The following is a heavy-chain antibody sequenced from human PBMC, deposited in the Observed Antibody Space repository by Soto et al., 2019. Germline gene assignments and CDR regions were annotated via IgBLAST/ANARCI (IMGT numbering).Heavy chain of an antibody. V-gene: IGHV3-23*01. D-gene: IGHD2-15*01. CDR3: ARNPKPPCSGGSCYPFDH. Sequence: GGSLRLSCEASGFTFSTSAMSWVRQAPGKGLEWVSTISDSGSTYYVDSVKGRFTISRDNAKNSLYLQMNSLRAEDTAVYYCARNPKPPCSGGSCYPFDHWGQGTLVTVSS. J-gene: IGHJ4*02. CDR2: ISDSGST. CDR1: GFTFSTSA.